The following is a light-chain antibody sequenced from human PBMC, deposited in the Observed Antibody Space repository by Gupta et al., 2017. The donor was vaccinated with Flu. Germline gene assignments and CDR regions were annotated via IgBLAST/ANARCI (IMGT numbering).Light chain of an antibody. CDR2: LGS. J-gene: IGKJ5*01. Sequence: VTPGEPASISCRSSQSLLFSNGYNYLDWYLQKPGQSPQLLIYLGSNRASGVPDRFSASGSGTDFTLKISRVEAEDVGVYYCMQALQTPITFGQGTRLEIK. CDR3: MQALQTPIT. CDR1: QSLLFSNGYNY. V-gene: IGKV2-28*01.